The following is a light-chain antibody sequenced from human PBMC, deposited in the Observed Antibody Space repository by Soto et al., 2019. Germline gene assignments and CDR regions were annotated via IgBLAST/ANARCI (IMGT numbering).Light chain of an antibody. V-gene: IGKV1-9*01. CDR3: QIFHTYPWT. J-gene: IGKJ1*01. CDR1: QGITNY. Sequence: DVQLAQSPCFLAASVGDGVTITCRASQGITNYLAWTQQKPGKAPKPLISTASTLQSGVPSRFSGSGAGAVFTLTISGLQPEDFAPYFCQIFHTYPWTFGQRTKV. CDR2: TAS.